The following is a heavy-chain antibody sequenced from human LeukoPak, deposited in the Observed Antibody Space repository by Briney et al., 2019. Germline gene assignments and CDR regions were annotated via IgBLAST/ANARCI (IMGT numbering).Heavy chain of an antibody. D-gene: IGHD1-7*01. V-gene: IGHV3-21*05. CDR3: ARDFGVTGTIPDY. CDR2: ISSSSDNI. J-gene: IGHJ4*02. CDR1: GCTFSSYS. Sequence: GGSLRLSRAASGCTFSSYSMNWVRQAPGKGLEWVSYISSSSDNIYYADSVKGRFTISRDNAKNSLYLQMNILRAEDTAVYYCARDFGVTGTIPDYWGQGTLVIVSS.